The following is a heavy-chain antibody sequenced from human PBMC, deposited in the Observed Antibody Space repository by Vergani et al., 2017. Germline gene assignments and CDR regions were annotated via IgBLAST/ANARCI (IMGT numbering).Heavy chain of an antibody. CDR3: ARGQWLPTLSFDY. D-gene: IGHD6-19*01. CDR2: IILIFGTA. J-gene: IGHJ4*02. V-gene: IGHV1-69*01. Sequence: QVKLVQSGAAVMKPGSSVKVSCKASGCTFSSYAISWVRQAPGQGLEWMGGIILIFGTANYAQKFQGRVTITTDESTITVYMMLISLRYKDTSVYYCARGQWLPTLSFDYWGQGTLVTVSS. CDR1: GCTFSSYA.